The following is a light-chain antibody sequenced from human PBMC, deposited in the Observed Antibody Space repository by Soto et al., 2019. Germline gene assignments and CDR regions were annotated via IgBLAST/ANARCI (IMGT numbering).Light chain of an antibody. CDR3: QHYGSSPET. Sequence: EIVMTQSPATLSVSPGERATLSCRASQSVSSNLAWYQQKPGQAPSLLIYGASTRATGIPARFSGSGSGTDFILTISRLEPEDFAVYYCQHYGSSPETFGQGTKVDIK. CDR2: GAS. CDR1: QSVSSN. J-gene: IGKJ1*01. V-gene: IGKV3-15*01.